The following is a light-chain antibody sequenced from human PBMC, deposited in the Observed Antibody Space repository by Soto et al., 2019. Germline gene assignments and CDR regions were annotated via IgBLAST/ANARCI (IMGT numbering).Light chain of an antibody. V-gene: IGKV3-15*01. CDR2: GAS. CDR1: QSVSSN. J-gene: IGKJ5*01. Sequence: EIVMTQSPATLSVSPGERVTLSCRASQSVSSNLAWYQQKPGQAPRLLIYGASTRATGVPARFSGGGSGTEFTLTISNLQSEDFAVYYCQQSYSTPITFGQGTQLEIK. CDR3: QQSYSTPIT.